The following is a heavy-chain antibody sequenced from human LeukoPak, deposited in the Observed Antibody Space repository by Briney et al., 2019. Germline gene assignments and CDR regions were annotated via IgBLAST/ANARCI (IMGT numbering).Heavy chain of an antibody. D-gene: IGHD6-13*01. Sequence: ASVKVSCKASGYTFTSYDINWVRQATGQGLEWMGWMNPNSGNTGYAQKFQGRVTMTRDTSISTAYMELSRLRSDDTAVYYCAREGAIAAAGPDYWGQGTLVTVSS. CDR3: AREGAIAAAGPDY. V-gene: IGHV1-8*01. J-gene: IGHJ4*02. CDR2: MNPNSGNT. CDR1: GYTFTSYD.